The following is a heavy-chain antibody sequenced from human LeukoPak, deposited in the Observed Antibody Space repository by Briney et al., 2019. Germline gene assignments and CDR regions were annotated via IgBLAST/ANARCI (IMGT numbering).Heavy chain of an antibody. CDR2: INSDGSST. J-gene: IGHJ4*02. CDR3: ARDNPPDY. CDR1: GYTFSGYR. V-gene: IGHV3-74*01. Sequence: GGSLRLSCAASGYTFSGYRMHWVRQAPGKGLVWVSRINSDGSSTSYADSVKGRFTISRDNAKNSLYLQLNSLRAADTALYYCARDNPPDYWGQGTLVTVSS.